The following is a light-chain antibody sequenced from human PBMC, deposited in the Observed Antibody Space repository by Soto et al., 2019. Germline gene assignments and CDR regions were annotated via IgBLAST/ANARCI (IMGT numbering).Light chain of an antibody. Sequence: DIQMTQAPSSLSASVGDRVTITFRARQDISTYLAWYQQKPGKVPKLLISAAYTLQSGVPPRFSGSGSGTDFTLTISSLQPEDVATYYCQKYENAPLTFGGGTKVEIK. CDR3: QKYENAPLT. CDR2: AAY. CDR1: QDISTY. V-gene: IGKV1-27*01. J-gene: IGKJ4*01.